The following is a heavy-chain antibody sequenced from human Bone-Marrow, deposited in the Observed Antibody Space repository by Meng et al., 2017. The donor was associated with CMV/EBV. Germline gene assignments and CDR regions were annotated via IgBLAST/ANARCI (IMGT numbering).Heavy chain of an antibody. Sequence: ASVKVSCKASGYTFTSYGISWVRQAPGQGLEWMGWINPNSGGTNYAQKFQGRVTMTRDTSISTAYMELSRLRSDDTAVYYCATQSMIVVVAGAFDIWGQGTMVTVSS. CDR3: ATQSMIVVVAGAFDI. D-gene: IGHD3-22*01. CDR1: GYTFTSYG. CDR2: INPNSGGT. J-gene: IGHJ3*02. V-gene: IGHV1-2*02.